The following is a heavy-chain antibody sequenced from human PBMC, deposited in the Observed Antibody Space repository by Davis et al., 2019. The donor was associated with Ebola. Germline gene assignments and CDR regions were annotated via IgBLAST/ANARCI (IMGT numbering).Heavy chain of an antibody. CDR1: GFTFSSYG. CDR2: ISYDGSKK. CDR3: ARIGPGGWYIDY. J-gene: IGHJ4*02. Sequence: GGSLRLSCAASGFTFSSYGMHWVRQAPGKGLEWVAVISYDGSKKYYADSVKGRFTISRDNSKNTLYLQMNSLRAEDTAVYYCARIGPGGWYIDYWGQGTLVTVSS. D-gene: IGHD6-19*01. V-gene: IGHV3-30*03.